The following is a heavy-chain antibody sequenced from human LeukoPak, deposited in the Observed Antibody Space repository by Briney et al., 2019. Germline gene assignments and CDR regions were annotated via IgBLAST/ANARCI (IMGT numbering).Heavy chain of an antibody. Sequence: PGGSLRLSCAASGFTFSSYGMSWVRQAPGKGLEWVSAISGSGGSTYYADSVKGRFTISRDNSKNTLYLQMNSLRAEDTAVYYCARGLGNDGIFDYWGQGTLVTVSS. CDR3: ARGLGNDGIFDY. CDR1: GFTFSSYG. J-gene: IGHJ4*02. D-gene: IGHD1-1*01. CDR2: ISGSGGST. V-gene: IGHV3-23*01.